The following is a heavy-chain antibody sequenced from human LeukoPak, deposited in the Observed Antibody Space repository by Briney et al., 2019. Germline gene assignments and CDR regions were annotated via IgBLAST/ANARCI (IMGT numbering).Heavy chain of an antibody. V-gene: IGHV1-46*01. Sequence: ASVKVSCKASGYTFTSYYMHWVRQAPGQGLEWMGIINPSGGSTSYAQKFQGRVTMTRGMSTSTVYMELSSLRSEDTAVYYCARGVGDYGDYLNWFDPWGQGTLVTVSS. J-gene: IGHJ5*02. D-gene: IGHD4-17*01. CDR2: INPSGGST. CDR1: GYTFTSYY. CDR3: ARGVGDYGDYLNWFDP.